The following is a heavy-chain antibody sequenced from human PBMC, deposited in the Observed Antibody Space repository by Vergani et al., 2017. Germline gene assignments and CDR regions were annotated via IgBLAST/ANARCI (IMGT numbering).Heavy chain of an antibody. V-gene: IGHV1-2*02. J-gene: IGHJ6*03. CDR1: GYTFTGYY. D-gene: IGHD6-13*01. CDR2: INPNSGGT. CDR3: ARDTSAAAGLYYYYMDV. Sequence: QVQLVQSGAEVKKPGASVKVSCKASGYTFTGYYMHWVRQAPGQGLEWMGWINPNSGGTNYAQKFQGRVTMTRDTSISTAYMELRSLRSDDTAVYYCARDTSAAAGLYYYYMDVWGKGTTVTVSS.